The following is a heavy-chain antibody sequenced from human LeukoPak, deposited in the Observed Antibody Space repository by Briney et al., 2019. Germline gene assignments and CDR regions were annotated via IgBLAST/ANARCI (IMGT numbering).Heavy chain of an antibody. V-gene: IGHV1-69*06. CDR2: IIPIFGTA. Sequence: SVKVSCKASGGTFSSYAISWVRQAPGQGLEWMGGIIPIFGTANYAQKFQGRVTITADKSTSTAYMELSSLRSEDTAVYYCARGYCSSTSCSPLRAFDIWGQGTMVTVSS. CDR1: GGTFSSYA. CDR3: ARGYCSSTSCSPLRAFDI. J-gene: IGHJ3*02. D-gene: IGHD2-2*01.